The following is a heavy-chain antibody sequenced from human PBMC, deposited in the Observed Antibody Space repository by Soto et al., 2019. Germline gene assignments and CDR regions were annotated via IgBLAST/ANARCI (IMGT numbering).Heavy chain of an antibody. Sequence: ASVKVSCKASGYTFTSYGISWVRQAPGQGLEWMGWISAYNGNTNYAQKLQGRVTMTTDTSTSTAYMELRSLRSDDTAVYYCARRVAAAGNNWFDPWGQGILVTVSS. J-gene: IGHJ5*02. CDR2: ISAYNGNT. V-gene: IGHV1-18*01. D-gene: IGHD6-13*01. CDR1: GYTFTSYG. CDR3: ARRVAAAGNNWFDP.